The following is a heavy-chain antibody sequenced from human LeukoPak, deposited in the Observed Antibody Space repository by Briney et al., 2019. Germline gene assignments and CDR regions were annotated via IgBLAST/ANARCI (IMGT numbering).Heavy chain of an antibody. CDR1: GYTFTGYY. V-gene: IGHV1-2*02. Sequence: SSVKVSCKASGYTFTGYYMHWVRQAPGQGLEWMGLINPNDGGINYAQQYRGRVTMTRDTSISTAYMELTSLRSDDTAVYYCARAMAPAGKGWFDPWGQGTLVTVSS. D-gene: IGHD6-19*01. CDR3: ARAMAPAGKGWFDP. J-gene: IGHJ5*02. CDR2: INPNDGGI.